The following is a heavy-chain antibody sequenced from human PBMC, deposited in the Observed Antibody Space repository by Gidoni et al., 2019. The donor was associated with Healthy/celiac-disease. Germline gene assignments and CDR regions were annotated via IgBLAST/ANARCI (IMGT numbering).Heavy chain of an antibody. CDR3: ARGFLYYYDSSGYFDY. CDR1: GFTFSSYA. CDR2: ISYDGSNK. J-gene: IGHJ4*02. D-gene: IGHD3-22*01. Sequence: QVQLVESGGGVVQPGRSLRLSCAASGFTFSSYAMHWDRQAPGKGLEWVAVISYDGSNKHYADSVKGRFTISRDNSKNTLYLQMNSLRAEDTAVYYCARGFLYYYDSSGYFDYWGQGTLVTVSS. V-gene: IGHV3-30-3*01.